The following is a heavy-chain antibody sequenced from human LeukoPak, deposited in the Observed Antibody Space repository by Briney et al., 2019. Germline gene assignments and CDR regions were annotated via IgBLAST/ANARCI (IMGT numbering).Heavy chain of an antibody. CDR3: GRYGLSGNGYTSYFYYGMDL. D-gene: IGHD5-24*01. CDR2: IYSDESLI. J-gene: IGHJ6*02. Sequence: GESLKISCKGSGYSFSKYWIGWVRQTPGKGLEWTGFIYSDESLIRYSPSFEGQVTISADNSINTAYLQWNSLKASDTAMYYCGRYGLSGNGYTSYFYYGMDLWGQGTAVTVSS. V-gene: IGHV5-51*01. CDR1: GYSFSKYW.